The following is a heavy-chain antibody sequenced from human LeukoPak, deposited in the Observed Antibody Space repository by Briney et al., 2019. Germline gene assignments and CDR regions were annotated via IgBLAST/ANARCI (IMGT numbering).Heavy chain of an antibody. J-gene: IGHJ6*03. V-gene: IGHV3-11*04. CDR2: ISSSGSTI. D-gene: IGHD3-3*01. Sequence: GGSLRLSCAASGFTFSDYYMSWIRQAPGKGLEWVSYISSSGSTIYYADSVKGRFTISRDNAKNSLYLQMNSLRAEDTAVYYCAREDFGVVANPYYYYYMDVWGKGTTVTVSS. CDR1: GFTFSDYY. CDR3: AREDFGVVANPYYYYYMDV.